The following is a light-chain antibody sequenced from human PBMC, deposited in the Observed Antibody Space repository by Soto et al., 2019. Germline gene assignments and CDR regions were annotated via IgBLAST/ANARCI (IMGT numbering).Light chain of an antibody. V-gene: IGLV1-40*01. CDR1: SSSIGAGYD. J-gene: IGLJ3*02. Sequence: QSVLTQPPSVSGAPGQRVPISFTGSSSSIGAGYDVHWYQQLPETAPKPLIYGNNNRPSGVPDRFSGSKSGTSASLAIAGVQAEDEADYYCQSYDSSRSGGVFGGGTKLTVL. CDR2: GNN. CDR3: QSYDSSRSGGV.